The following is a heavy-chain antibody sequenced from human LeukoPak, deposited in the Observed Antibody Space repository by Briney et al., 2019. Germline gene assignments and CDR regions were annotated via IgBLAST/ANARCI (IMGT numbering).Heavy chain of an antibody. Sequence: GGSLRLSCAASGFTFDDYAMHWVRQAPGKGREWVSCIRWKSGSIGYADSVKGRFTLARDNAHNSLYLQMNSLGAQDTALHYSAKCLVYDFGSGYSFWGQGNLVTVSS. CDR2: IRWKSGSI. D-gene: IGHD3-3*01. J-gene: IGHJ4*02. CDR1: GFTFDDYA. CDR3: AKCLVYDFGSGYSF. V-gene: IGHV3-9*01.